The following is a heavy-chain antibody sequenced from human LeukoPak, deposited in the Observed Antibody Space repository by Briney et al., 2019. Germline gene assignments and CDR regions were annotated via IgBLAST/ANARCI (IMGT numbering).Heavy chain of an antibody. J-gene: IGHJ4*02. Sequence: GGSLRLSCAASGFTFSSYSMNWVRQAPGKGLEWVSSISSSSSYIYYADSVKGRFTISRDNAKNSLYLQMNSLRAEDTAVYYCAREVQWLGNYFDYWGQGTLATVSS. CDR2: ISSSSSYI. CDR1: GFTFSSYS. V-gene: IGHV3-21*01. CDR3: AREVQWLGNYFDY. D-gene: IGHD6-19*01.